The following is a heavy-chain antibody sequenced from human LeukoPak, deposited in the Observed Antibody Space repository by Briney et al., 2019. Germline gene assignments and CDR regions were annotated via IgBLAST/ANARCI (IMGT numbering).Heavy chain of an antibody. Sequence: GGSLRLSCVASGITFSTYAMTWVRQAPGKGLEWVSVISGSGRSGTNYADSVKGRFTISRDNSKNTLYLQMNSLRVEDTAIYYCAKAPGGGNWNWGQGTLVTVSS. CDR3: AKAPGGGNWN. J-gene: IGHJ4*02. D-gene: IGHD4-23*01. CDR2: ISGSGRSGT. CDR1: GITFSTYA. V-gene: IGHV3-23*01.